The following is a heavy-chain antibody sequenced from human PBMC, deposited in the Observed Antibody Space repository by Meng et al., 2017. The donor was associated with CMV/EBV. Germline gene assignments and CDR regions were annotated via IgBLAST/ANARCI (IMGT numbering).Heavy chain of an antibody. Sequence: GESLKISCAASGFTFSDHYMDWVRQAPGKGLEWVGRTRNKANSYTTEYAASVKGRFTISRDDSKNSLYLQMNSLKTEDTAVYYCARFHYYYSMDVWGQGTTVTVSS. CDR3: ARFHYYYSMDV. CDR1: GFTFSDHY. J-gene: IGHJ6*02. CDR2: TRNKANSYTT. V-gene: IGHV3-72*01.